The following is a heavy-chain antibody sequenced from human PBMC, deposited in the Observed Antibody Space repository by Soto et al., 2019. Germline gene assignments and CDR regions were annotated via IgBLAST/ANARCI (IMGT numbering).Heavy chain of an antibody. Sequence: SLRLSCAASGFIFSSYGMHWVRQAPGKGLEWVAVISYDGSNKYYADSVKGRFTISRDNSKNTLFLQMNSLRAEDTAMYYCAKVQGGQAHAPVDYWGQGTLVTVSA. CDR1: GFIFSSYG. J-gene: IGHJ4*02. CDR3: AKVQGGQAHAPVDY. CDR2: ISYDGSNK. V-gene: IGHV3-30*18. D-gene: IGHD2-2*01.